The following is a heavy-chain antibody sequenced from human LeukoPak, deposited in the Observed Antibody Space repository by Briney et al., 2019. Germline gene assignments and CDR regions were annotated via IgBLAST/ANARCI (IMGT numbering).Heavy chain of an antibody. CDR1: GFTFSSYA. CDR2: TSGSGVTT. D-gene: IGHD2-15*01. V-gene: IGHV3-23*01. J-gene: IGHJ4*02. CDR3: AKDPSGCYYFAY. Sequence: CAAXGFTFSSYAMSWVRQAPGKGLEWVSATSGSGVTTYYADSVRGRFTISRDNSKNTLYLQMNSLRAENTAVYYCAKDPSGCYYFAYWGQGTLVTVSS.